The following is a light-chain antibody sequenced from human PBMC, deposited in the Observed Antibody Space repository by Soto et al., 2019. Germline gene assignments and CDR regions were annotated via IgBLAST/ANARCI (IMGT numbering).Light chain of an antibody. J-gene: IGKJ1*01. Sequence: DIKMTNSPSTLSASVEDRVTITCRASQSIGSSMAWYQQKPGKAPTLLIYDASSLEGGVPSRFSGSGSGTEFTLTISSLQPGDFTTYYCQLYNSYSEAFGQGSMVDIK. CDR3: QLYNSYSEA. CDR1: QSIGSS. CDR2: DAS. V-gene: IGKV1-5*01.